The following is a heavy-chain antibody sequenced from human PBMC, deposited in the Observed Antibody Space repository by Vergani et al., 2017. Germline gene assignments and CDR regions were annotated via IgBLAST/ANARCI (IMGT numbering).Heavy chain of an antibody. D-gene: IGHD3-16*01. CDR3: ARGYYGRGDY. V-gene: IGHV4-61*02. CDR2: IYTTGST. Sequence: QVQLHESGPGLVKPSETLSLICSVSGVSMQSGSFYWTWIRQPAGKGLEYIGRIYTTGSTNYNPSLKSRVTISVDTSKNQLSLNLTSVTATDTAVYYCARGYYGRGDYWGQGTLVTVSS. J-gene: IGHJ4*02. CDR1: GVSMQSGSFY.